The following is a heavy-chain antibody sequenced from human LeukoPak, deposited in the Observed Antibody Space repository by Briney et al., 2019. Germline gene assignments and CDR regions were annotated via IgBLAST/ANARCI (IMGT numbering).Heavy chain of an antibody. CDR1: GFTFSSYG. Sequence: GGSLRLSCAASGFTFSSYGMHWVRQAPGKGLEWVAVISYDGSNKYYADSVKGRFTISRDNAKNSLYLQMNSLRAEDTAVYYCARDLRPGDDYWGQGTLVTVSS. V-gene: IGHV3-30*03. D-gene: IGHD3-16*01. CDR2: ISYDGSNK. CDR3: ARDLRPGDDY. J-gene: IGHJ4*02.